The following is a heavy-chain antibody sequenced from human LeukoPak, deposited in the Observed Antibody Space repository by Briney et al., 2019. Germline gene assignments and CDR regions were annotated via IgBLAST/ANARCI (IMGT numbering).Heavy chain of an antibody. CDR2: IYSGGST. CDR3: APTAGVDWLLS. J-gene: IGHJ5*02. Sequence: PGGSLRLSCAASGFTVSSNYMSWVRQAPGKGLEWVSVIYSGGSTYYADSVKGRFTISRDNSKNTLYLQMNSLRAEDTAVYYCAPTAGVDWLLSWGQGTLVTVSS. CDR1: GFTVSSNY. D-gene: IGHD3-9*01. V-gene: IGHV3-53*01.